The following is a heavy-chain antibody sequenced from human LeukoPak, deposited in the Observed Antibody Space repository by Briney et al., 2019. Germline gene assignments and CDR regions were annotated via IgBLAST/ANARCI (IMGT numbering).Heavy chain of an antibody. CDR1: SGSISSSSYY. Sequence: SETLSLTCTVSSGSISSSSYYWGWIRQPPGKGLEWIGSIYYSGSTYYNASLKSRVTISVDTSKNQFSLNLSSVTAADTAVYYCARVFRNLASFDYWGQGTLVTVSS. V-gene: IGHV4-39*07. D-gene: IGHD2-21*01. J-gene: IGHJ4*02. CDR3: ARVFRNLASFDY. CDR2: IYYSGST.